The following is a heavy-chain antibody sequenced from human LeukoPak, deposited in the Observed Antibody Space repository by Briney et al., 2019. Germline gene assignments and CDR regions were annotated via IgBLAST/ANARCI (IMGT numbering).Heavy chain of an antibody. J-gene: IGHJ4*02. CDR2: IYTSGST. Sequence: SETLSLTCTVSGSISGYYWSWIRQPPGKGLEWIGYIYTSGSTNYNPSLESRVTISVDTSKNQFSLKLSSVTAADTAVYYCARGRGYSGYDFGYWGQGTLVTVSS. D-gene: IGHD5-12*01. CDR1: GSISGYY. V-gene: IGHV4-4*09. CDR3: ARGRGYSGYDFGY.